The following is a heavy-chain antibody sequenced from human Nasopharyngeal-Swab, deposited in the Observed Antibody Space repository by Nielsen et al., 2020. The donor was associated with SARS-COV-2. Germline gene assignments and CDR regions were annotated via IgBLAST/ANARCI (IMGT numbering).Heavy chain of an antibody. J-gene: IGHJ6*02. D-gene: IGHD3-10*01. CDR2: ISSSSTYI. V-gene: IGHV3-21*01. CDR3: ARDYGIGAYFYYGMDV. Sequence: GESLKISCAASGFTFSSYNMNWVRQAPGKGLEWVSSISSSSTYIYYADSVKGRFTISRDNAKNSLYLQMNSLRAEDTAVYYCARDYGIGAYFYYGMDVWGQGTTVTVSS. CDR1: GFTFSSYN.